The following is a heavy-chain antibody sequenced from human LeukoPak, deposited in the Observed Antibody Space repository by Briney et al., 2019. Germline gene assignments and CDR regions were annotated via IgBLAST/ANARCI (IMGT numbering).Heavy chain of an antibody. V-gene: IGHV1-69*05. CDR3: ARGTNEGYFDY. Sequence: SVKVSCKASGGTFSSYAISWVRQAPGQGLEWMGGIIPIFGTANYAQKFRGRVTITTDESTSTAYMELSSLRSEDTAVYYCARGTNEGYFDYWGQGTLGTVSS. CDR2: IIPIFGTA. CDR1: GGTFSSYA. J-gene: IGHJ4*02.